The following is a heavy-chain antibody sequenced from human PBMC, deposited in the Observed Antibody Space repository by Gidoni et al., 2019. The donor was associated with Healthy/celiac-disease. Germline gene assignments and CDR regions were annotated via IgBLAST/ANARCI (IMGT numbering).Heavy chain of an antibody. D-gene: IGHD2-15*01. CDR2: INPSGGST. Sequence: QVQLVQSGAEVKKPGASVKVSCKASGYPFTSYYMHWVRQAPGQGLEWMGIINPSGGSTSYAQKFQGRVTMTRDTSTSTVYMELSSLRSEDTAVYYCARSYCSGGSCYSGIDYWGQGTLVTVSS. CDR3: ARSYCSGGSCYSGIDY. J-gene: IGHJ4*02. CDR1: GYPFTSYY. V-gene: IGHV1-46*01.